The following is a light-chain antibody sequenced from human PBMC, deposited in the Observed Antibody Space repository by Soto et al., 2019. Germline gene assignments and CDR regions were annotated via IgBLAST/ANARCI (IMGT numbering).Light chain of an antibody. J-gene: IGKJ4*01. V-gene: IGKV1-5*01. CDR1: QSINNW. CDR3: QQYDTYALT. Sequence: DVQMTQSPSSLSASVGDRVTITCRASQSINNWLAWYQQKPGKAPKFLIYDASTLETGVPSRFSGSASGTEFTLTVSGLQPEDFASYYCQQYDTYALTFGGGTRVELK. CDR2: DAS.